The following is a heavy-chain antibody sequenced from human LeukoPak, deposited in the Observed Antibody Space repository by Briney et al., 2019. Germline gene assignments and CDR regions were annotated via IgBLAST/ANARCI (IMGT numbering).Heavy chain of an antibody. Sequence: SETLSLTCTVSGDSISTYYWSWIRQPPGKGLEWIGYIYYSGSTNYNPSLKSRVTISVDTSKNQFSLKLSSVTAADTAVYYCARGYSSNIDYWGQGTLVTVSS. J-gene: IGHJ4*02. CDR3: ARGYSSNIDY. CDR1: GDSISTYY. D-gene: IGHD6-13*01. V-gene: IGHV4-59*01. CDR2: IYYSGST.